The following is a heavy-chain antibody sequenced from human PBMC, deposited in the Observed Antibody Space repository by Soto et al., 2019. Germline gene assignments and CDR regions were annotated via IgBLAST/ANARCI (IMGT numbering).Heavy chain of an antibody. CDR1: GGYVRSYY. D-gene: IGHD3-9*01. V-gene: IGHV4-34*01. CDR3: ARDYDILTGYLPSYFDY. J-gene: IGHJ4*02. Sequence: TDAICGGYVRSYYWGWIRQTPKKGLEWIGEINHSGSTNYNPSLKSRVTISVDTSKDQFSLKLSSVTAADTAVYYCARDYDILTGYLPSYFDYWGQGTLVTVSS. CDR2: INHSGST.